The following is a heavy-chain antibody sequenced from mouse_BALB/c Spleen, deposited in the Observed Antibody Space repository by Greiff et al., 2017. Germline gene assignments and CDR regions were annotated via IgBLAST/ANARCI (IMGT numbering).Heavy chain of an antibody. Sequence: QVQLQQSAAELARPGASVTMSCKASGYTFTSYTMHWVKQRPGQGLEWIGYINPSSGYTEYNQKFKDKTTLTADKSSSTAYMQLSSLTSEDSAVYYCARGSYYYGNDYGGQGTTLTVSS. CDR3: ARGSYYYGNDY. J-gene: IGHJ2*01. CDR2: INPSSGYT. V-gene: IGHV1-4*02. D-gene: IGHD1-1*01. CDR1: GYTFTSYT.